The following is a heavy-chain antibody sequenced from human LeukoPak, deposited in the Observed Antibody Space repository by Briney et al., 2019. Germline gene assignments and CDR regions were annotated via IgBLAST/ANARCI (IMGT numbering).Heavy chain of an antibody. CDR3: ARGDYGPHYYYYYMDV. J-gene: IGHJ6*03. V-gene: IGHV3-74*01. CDR2: LNTDGSNT. Sequence: GGSLRLSCAASGFTFSSYWMHWVRQAPGKGLVWVSRLNTDGSNTNYADSVKGRFTISRDNAKNTLYLQMNSLRAEDTAVYYCARGDYGPHYYYYYMDVWGKGTTVTVSS. CDR1: GFTFSSYW. D-gene: IGHD4/OR15-4a*01.